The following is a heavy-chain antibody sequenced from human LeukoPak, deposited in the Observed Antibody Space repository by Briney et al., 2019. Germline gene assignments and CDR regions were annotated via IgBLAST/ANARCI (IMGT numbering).Heavy chain of an antibody. V-gene: IGHV4-31*03. CDR1: GGSISSDHYY. J-gene: IGHJ3*02. CDR3: AAVVPAAANAFDI. D-gene: IGHD2-2*01. Sequence: SETLSLTCTVSGGSISSDHYYWSWIRQYPGKGLEWIGYIYYSGSTYYNPSLKSRVTISVDTSKKQFSLKLTSVTAADTAVYYCAAVVPAAANAFDIWGQGTMVTVSS. CDR2: IYYSGST.